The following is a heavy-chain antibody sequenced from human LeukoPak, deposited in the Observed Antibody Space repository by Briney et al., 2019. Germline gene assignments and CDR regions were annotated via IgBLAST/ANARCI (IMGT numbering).Heavy chain of an antibody. Sequence: PGGSPRLSCAASGFTFSSYNMNWVRQAPGKGLEWVSSISSSGTYIFYADSVKGRFTISRDNAKDSLFLQMNSLRAEDTAVYYCARDQATVSTRRSDFDYWGQGTLVTVSS. V-gene: IGHV3-21*01. CDR3: ARDQATVSTRRSDFDY. J-gene: IGHJ4*02. CDR1: GFTFSSYN. D-gene: IGHD4-11*01. CDR2: ISSSGTYI.